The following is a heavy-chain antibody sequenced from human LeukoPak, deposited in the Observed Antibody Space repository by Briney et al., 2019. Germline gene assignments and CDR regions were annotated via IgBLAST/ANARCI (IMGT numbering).Heavy chain of an antibody. Sequence: SETLSLTCTVSGGSISSGSYYWSWIRQPAGKGLEWIGRIYTSGSTNYNPSLKSRVTISVDTSKNQFSLKLSSVTAADTAVYYCAKRMGRLGRLDYWGQGTLVTVSS. D-gene: IGHD2-15*01. CDR2: IYTSGST. CDR1: GGSISSGSYY. V-gene: IGHV4-61*02. J-gene: IGHJ4*02. CDR3: AKRMGRLGRLDY.